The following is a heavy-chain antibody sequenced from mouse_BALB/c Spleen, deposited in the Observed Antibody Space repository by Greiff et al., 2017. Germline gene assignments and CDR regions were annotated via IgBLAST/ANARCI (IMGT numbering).Heavy chain of an antibody. V-gene: IGHV5-17*02. Sequence: EVKLMESGGGLVQPGGSRKLSCAASGFTFSSSGMHWVRQAPEKGLEWVAYISSGSSTIYYADTVKGRFTISRDNPKNTLFLQMTSLRSEDTAMYYCARSGLLKAMDYWGQGTSVTVSS. CDR3: ARSGLLKAMDY. J-gene: IGHJ4*01. CDR2: ISSGSSTI. D-gene: IGHD2-3*01. CDR1: GFTFSSSG.